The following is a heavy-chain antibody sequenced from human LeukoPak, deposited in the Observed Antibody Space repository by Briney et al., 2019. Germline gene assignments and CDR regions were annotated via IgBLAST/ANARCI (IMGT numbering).Heavy chain of an antibody. J-gene: IGHJ4*02. CDR3: VKGIADSRLSSPDY. CDR1: GFTFSSYA. V-gene: IGHV3-30-3*01. D-gene: IGHD6-13*01. CDR2: ISYDGSNK. Sequence: GGSLRLSCAASGFTFSSYAMHWVRQAPGKGLEWVAVISYDGSNKYYAGSVKGRFTISRDNSKNTLYLQMSSLRAEDTAVYYCVKGIADSRLSSPDYWGQGTLVTVSS.